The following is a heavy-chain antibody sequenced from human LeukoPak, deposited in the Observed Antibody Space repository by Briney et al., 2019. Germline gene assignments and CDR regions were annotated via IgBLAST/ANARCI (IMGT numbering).Heavy chain of an antibody. D-gene: IGHD1-26*01. CDR1: GGSISSSSYY. CDR2: IYYSGIT. V-gene: IGHV4-39*01. J-gene: IGHJ4*02. CDR3: ASPGVGASSSDFDY. Sequence: SETLSLTCTASGGSISSSSYYWAWIRRPPGKGLEWIGSIYYSGITYYNPSLKSRVAISVDTSKNQFSLKLRFVTAADTAVYYCASPGVGASSSDFDYWGQGTLVTVSS.